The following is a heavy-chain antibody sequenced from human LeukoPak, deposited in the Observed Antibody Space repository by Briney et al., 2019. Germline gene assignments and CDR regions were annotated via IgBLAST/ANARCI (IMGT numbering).Heavy chain of an antibody. J-gene: IGHJ5*02. CDR1: GDTFSSYA. CDR3: ARSNWNLRAWFDP. D-gene: IGHD1-7*01. Sequence: ASVKVSRKASGDTFSSYAISWARQAPGQGLEWMGGIIPFFGTAKYAQKFQGRVTLTTDESTSTAYMELSSLTSDDTAVYYCARSNWNLRAWFDPWGQGTLVTVSS. V-gene: IGHV1-69*05. CDR2: IIPFFGTA.